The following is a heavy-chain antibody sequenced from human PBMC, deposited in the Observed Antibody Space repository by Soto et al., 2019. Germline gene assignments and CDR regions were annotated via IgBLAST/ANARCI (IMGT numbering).Heavy chain of an antibody. CDR2: IYATGTT. Sequence: SETLSLTCTVSGASISGFYWSWIRKSAGKGLEWIGRIYATGTTDYNPSLKSRVMMSVDTSKKQFSLKLRSVTAADTAVYYCVRDGTKTLRDWLDPWGQGISVTV. CDR1: GASISGFY. J-gene: IGHJ5*02. CDR3: VRDGTKTLRDWLDP. V-gene: IGHV4-4*07. D-gene: IGHD1-1*01.